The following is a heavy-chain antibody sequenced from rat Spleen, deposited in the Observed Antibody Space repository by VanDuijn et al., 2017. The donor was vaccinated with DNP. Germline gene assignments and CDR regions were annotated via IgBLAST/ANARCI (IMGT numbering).Heavy chain of an antibody. D-gene: IGHD1-10*01. CDR1: GFTFSSFP. Sequence: EVQLVESGGDLVQPGRSLKLSCAASGFTFSSFPMAWVRQAPKKSLEWVATISYDGSDTYYRDSVKGRFTISRDNAKNTLFLQMDSLRSEDTATYYCTTDSENSNYGFAYWGQGTLVTVSS. J-gene: IGHJ3*01. CDR3: TTDSENSNYGFAY. CDR2: ISYDGSDT. V-gene: IGHV5-29*01.